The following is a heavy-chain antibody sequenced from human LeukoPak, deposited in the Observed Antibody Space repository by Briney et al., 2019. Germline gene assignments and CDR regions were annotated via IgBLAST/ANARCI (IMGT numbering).Heavy chain of an antibody. V-gene: IGHV3-15*01. CDR1: GFTFTNAC. CDR2: IKSKSDGGTT. D-gene: IGHD1-1*01. Sequence: GGSLRLSCAASGFTFTNACISWVRQAPGKGLEGVGRIKSKSDGGTTDYAAPVKGRFTISRDDSKNTLYLQMNSLKIEDTAVYYCAARYNWNDLAYWGQGTLVTVSS. CDR3: AARYNWNDLAY. J-gene: IGHJ4*02.